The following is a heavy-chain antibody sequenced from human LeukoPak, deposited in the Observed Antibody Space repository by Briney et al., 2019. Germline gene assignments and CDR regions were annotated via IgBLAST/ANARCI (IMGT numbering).Heavy chain of an antibody. V-gene: IGHV4-39*07. J-gene: IGHJ5*02. D-gene: IGHD2-15*01. Sequence: NASETLSLTCTVSGGSVNSNSSYWAWIRQPPGKVLEWNGSMFYTGSTYYNPSLKSRVTISVDTSKNQFSLKLSSVTAADTAVYYCARGLGYCSGGSCLSRWFDPWGQGTLVTVSS. CDR2: MFYTGST. CDR1: GGSVNSNSSY. CDR3: ARGLGYCSGGSCLSRWFDP.